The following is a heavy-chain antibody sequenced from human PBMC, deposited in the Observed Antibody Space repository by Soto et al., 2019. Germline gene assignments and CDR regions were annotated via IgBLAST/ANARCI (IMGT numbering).Heavy chain of an antibody. CDR2: IIPIFRTA. CDR1: GGTFSTYT. D-gene: IGHD2-2*01. J-gene: IGHJ6*02. CDR3: ARRYCISTSCHYYGMDV. Sequence: QVQLVQSGAEVKKPGSSVKVSCKASGGTFSTYTVSWVRQAPGQGLEWMGGIIPIFRTANYAQKFQGRVTVTADESTSTAYMELSSLRSEDTAVYYCARRYCISTSCHYYGMDVWGQVTTVTVSS. V-gene: IGHV1-69*12.